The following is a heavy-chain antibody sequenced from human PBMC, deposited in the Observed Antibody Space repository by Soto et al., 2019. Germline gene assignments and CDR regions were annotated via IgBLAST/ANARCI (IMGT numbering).Heavy chain of an antibody. Sequence: EVQLLESGGGLVPPGGSLRLSCAASGFSFSNHAMNWVRQAPGKGLEWVSAISSSGDRTYYADSVRGRFTISRDNSKNTVYLQVNSLRAEDTAVYYCARLPSPNYFDSSGFDYWGQGTLVSVSS. J-gene: IGHJ4*02. V-gene: IGHV3-23*01. CDR1: GFSFSNHA. CDR2: ISSSGDRT. D-gene: IGHD3-22*01. CDR3: ARLPSPNYFDSSGFDY.